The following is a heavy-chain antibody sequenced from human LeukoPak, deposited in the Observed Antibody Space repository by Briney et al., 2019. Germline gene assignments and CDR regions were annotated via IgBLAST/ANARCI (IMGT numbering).Heavy chain of an antibody. CDR2: ISGSGGST. Sequence: GGSLRLSCAASGFTFSSYAMSWVRQAPGKGLEWVSAISGSGGSTYYADSVKGRFTISRDNSKNTLYLQMNSLRAEDTAVYYCAKDQRGSYYYDSSGYDYRGQGTLVTVSS. CDR3: AKDQRGSYYYDSSGYDY. D-gene: IGHD3-22*01. CDR1: GFTFSSYA. V-gene: IGHV3-23*01. J-gene: IGHJ4*02.